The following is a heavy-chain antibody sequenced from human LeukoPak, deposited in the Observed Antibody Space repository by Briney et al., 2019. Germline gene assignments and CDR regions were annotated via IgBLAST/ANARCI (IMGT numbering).Heavy chain of an antibody. Sequence: GALRLSCAASGFTFRSYEMNWVRQAPGKGLEWVSYISNYDGSTYYTGSVKGRFTISRDNAKNSLYLQMNSLRAEDTAVYYCARDPYSGGYGDYYYYYMDLWGQGTTVTISS. CDR3: ARDPYSGGYGDYYYYYMDL. J-gene: IGHJ6*03. V-gene: IGHV3-48*03. D-gene: IGHD1-26*01. CDR2: ISNYDGST. CDR1: GFTFRSYE.